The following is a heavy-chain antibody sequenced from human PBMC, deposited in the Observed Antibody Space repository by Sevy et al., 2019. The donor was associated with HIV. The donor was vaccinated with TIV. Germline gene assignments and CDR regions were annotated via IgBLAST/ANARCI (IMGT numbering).Heavy chain of an antibody. J-gene: IGHJ5*02. CDR1: GFTFGSYW. V-gene: IGHV3-7*01. Sequence: GGSLRLSCAASGFTFGSYWMNWIRQAPGKGLEWVANIKQDGSQKYYVDSVKGRFTISRDNAKNSLYLEMNTLRAEDTAVYYCATCGAETWGQGTLVTVSS. CDR3: ATCGAET. D-gene: IGHD1-26*01. CDR2: IKQDGSQK.